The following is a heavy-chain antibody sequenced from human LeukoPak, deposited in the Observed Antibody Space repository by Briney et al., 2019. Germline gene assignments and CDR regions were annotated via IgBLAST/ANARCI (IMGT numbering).Heavy chain of an antibody. Sequence: GGSLRLSCAASGFTFSSYEMNWVRQAPGKGLEWVSYISSSGSTIYYADSVKGRFTISRDNAKNSLHLQMNSLRAEDTAVYYCARTSLTGIAVAGNERWGQGTLVTVSS. V-gene: IGHV3-48*03. D-gene: IGHD6-19*01. CDR3: ARTSLTGIAVAGNER. J-gene: IGHJ4*02. CDR1: GFTFSSYE. CDR2: ISSSGSTI.